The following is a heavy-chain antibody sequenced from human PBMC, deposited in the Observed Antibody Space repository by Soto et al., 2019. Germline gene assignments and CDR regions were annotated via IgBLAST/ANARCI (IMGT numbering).Heavy chain of an antibody. CDR2: FDPEDGET. CDR3: ATAVYGSGSWLGKKAFHI. J-gene: IGHJ3*02. Sequence: ASVKLSCKISGYTLTELSMHWVRQAPGKGLAWMGGFDPEDGETIYAQKFQGRVTLTEDTSTDTAYMELSSLRSEDAAVYYCATAVYGSGSWLGKKAFHIRDQATMVTVS. D-gene: IGHD3-10*01. CDR1: GYTLTELS. V-gene: IGHV1-24*01.